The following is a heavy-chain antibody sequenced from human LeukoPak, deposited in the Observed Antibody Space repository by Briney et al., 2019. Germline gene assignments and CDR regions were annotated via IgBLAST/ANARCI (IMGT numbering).Heavy chain of an antibody. D-gene: IGHD3-3*01. J-gene: IGHJ4*02. CDR1: GFTFSSCA. V-gene: IGHV3-64*01. Sequence: QTGGSLRLSCAASGFTFSSCAMHWVRQAPGKGLEYVSAISSNGGSTYYANSVKGRFTISRDNSKNTLYLQMGSLRAEDMAVYYCARGYYDFWSGYYTPNYFDYWGQGTLVTVSS. CDR3: ARGYYDFWSGYYTPNYFDY. CDR2: ISSNGGST.